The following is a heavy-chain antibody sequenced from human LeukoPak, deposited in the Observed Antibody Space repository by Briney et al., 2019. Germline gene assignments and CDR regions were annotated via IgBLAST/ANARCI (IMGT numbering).Heavy chain of an antibody. Sequence: ASVKVSCKASAYTFTGYYMHWLRQAPGQGREWMGRIHPNSGGTNYAHTFQGRATTTRDTSTRTAYMERSRLRSDDTAVYYCASGFLTCTNGVCHPPDYYYCMDVWGKGTTVTVSS. CDR3: ASGFLTCTNGVCHPPDYYYCMDV. CDR2: IHPNSGGT. V-gene: IGHV1-2*06. D-gene: IGHD2-8*01. CDR1: AYTFTGYY. J-gene: IGHJ6*03.